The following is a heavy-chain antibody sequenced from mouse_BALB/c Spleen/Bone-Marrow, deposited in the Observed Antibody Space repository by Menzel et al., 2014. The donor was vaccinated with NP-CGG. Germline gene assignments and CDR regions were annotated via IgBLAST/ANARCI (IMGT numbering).Heavy chain of an antibody. V-gene: IGHV7-3*02. CDR3: ARDKGRVFFDY. CDR2: IRNKANGYTT. Sequence: EVKLMESGGGLVQPGGSLRLSCATPGFTFTDYYMNWVRQPPGKALEWLGFIRNKANGYTTEYSASVKSRFTISRDNSQNILYLQMNTLRVDDSATYYCARDKGRVFFDYWGQGTTLTVSS. J-gene: IGHJ2*01. CDR1: GFTFTDYY.